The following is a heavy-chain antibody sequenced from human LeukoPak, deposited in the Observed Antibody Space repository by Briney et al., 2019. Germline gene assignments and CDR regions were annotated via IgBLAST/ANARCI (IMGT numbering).Heavy chain of an antibody. CDR1: GGSFSGYY. CDR2: IYYSGST. Sequence: PSETLSLTCAVYGGSFSGYYWSWIRQPPGKGLEWIGYIYYSGSTYYNPSLKSRVTISVDTSKNQFSLKLSSVTAADTAVYYCARELHYYDSSGADYWGQGALVTVSS. D-gene: IGHD3-22*01. J-gene: IGHJ4*02. V-gene: IGHV4-34*01. CDR3: ARELHYYDSSGADY.